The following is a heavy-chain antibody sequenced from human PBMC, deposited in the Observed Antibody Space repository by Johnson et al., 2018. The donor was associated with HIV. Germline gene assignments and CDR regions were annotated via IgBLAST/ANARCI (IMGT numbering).Heavy chain of an antibody. V-gene: IGHV3-23*01. Sequence: EVQLLESGGGLVQPGGSLRLSCAASGFTFNNYAMSWVRQAPGKGLEWVSVISGSGGSTYYADSVKGRFTISRDNAKNSLYLQMNSLRAEDTALYYCAAWGGVGAGRAFDIWGQGTMVTVSS. D-gene: IGHD1-26*01. CDR3: AAWGGVGAGRAFDI. CDR1: GFTFNNYA. J-gene: IGHJ3*02. CDR2: ISGSGGST.